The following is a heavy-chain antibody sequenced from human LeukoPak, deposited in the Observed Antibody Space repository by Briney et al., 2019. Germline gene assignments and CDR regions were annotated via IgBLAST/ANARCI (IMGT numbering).Heavy chain of an antibody. J-gene: IGHJ4*02. V-gene: IGHV7-4-1*02. CDR2: INTNTGNP. CDR1: GYTFTSYA. CDR3: ARSYYHFWSHYQYPGDY. Sequence: GASVKVSCKASGYTFTSYAMNWVRQAPGQGLEWMGWINTNTGNPTYAQGFTGRFVFSLDTSVSTAYLQISSLKAEDTAVYYCARSYYHFWSHYQYPGDYWGQGTLVTVSS. D-gene: IGHD3-3*01.